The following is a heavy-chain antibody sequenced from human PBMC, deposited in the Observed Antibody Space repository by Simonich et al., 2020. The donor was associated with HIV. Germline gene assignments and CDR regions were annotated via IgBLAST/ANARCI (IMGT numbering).Heavy chain of an antibody. D-gene: IGHD1-1*01. CDR2: INPSGGST. J-gene: IGHJ5*02. Sequence: QVQLVQSGAEVKKPGASVKVSCKASGYTFTSYYMHWVRQAPGQGLGWMGIINPSGGSTTYDQKVQGRVTMTRDTSTSTVYMELRSLRSDDTAVYYCAREGTGTRYSFDLWGQGTLVTVSS. V-gene: IGHV1-46*01. CDR3: AREGTGTRYSFDL. CDR1: GYTFTSYY.